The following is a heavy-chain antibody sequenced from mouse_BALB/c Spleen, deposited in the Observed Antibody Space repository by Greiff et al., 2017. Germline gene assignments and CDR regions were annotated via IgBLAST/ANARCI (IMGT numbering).Heavy chain of an antibody. J-gene: IGHJ4*01. D-gene: IGHD2-4*01. CDR1: GFTFSSYG. CDR2: INSNGGST. Sequence: EVQLVESGGGLVQPGGSLKLSCAASGFTFSSYGMSWVRQTPDKRLELVATINSNGGSTYYPDSVKGRFTISRDNAKNTLYLQMSSLKSEDTAMYYCARDYDYDEGEDWGQGTSVTVSS. V-gene: IGHV5-6-3*01. CDR3: ARDYDYDEGED.